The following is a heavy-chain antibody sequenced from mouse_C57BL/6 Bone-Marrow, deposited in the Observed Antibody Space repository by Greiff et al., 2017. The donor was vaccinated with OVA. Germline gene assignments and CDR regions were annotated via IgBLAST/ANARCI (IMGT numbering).Heavy chain of an antibody. J-gene: IGHJ4*01. CDR3: VRESTTLHGSSHYYAMDY. CDR2: IRSKSSNYAT. D-gene: IGHD1-1*01. CDR1: GFTFNTYA. Sequence: EVQLVESGGGLVQPKGSLKLSCAASGFTFNTYAMHWVRQAPGKGLEWVARIRSKSSNYATYYADSVKDRFTISRDDSQSMLYLQMNNLKNEERAIYNGVRESTTLHGSSHYYAMDYWGQGTSVTVSS. V-gene: IGHV10-3*01.